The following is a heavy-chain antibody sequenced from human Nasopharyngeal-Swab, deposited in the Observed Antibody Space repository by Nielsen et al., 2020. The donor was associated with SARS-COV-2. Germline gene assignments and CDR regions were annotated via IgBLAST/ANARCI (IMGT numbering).Heavy chain of an antibody. J-gene: IGHJ5*02. CDR3: ARFRVGATWFDP. CDR1: GGSFSGYY. CDR2: INHSGST. V-gene: IGHV4-34*01. Sequence: SETLSLTCTVYGGSFSGYYWSWIRQPPGKGLEWIGEINHSGSTNYNPSLKSRVTISVDTSKNKFSLKLSSVTAADTAVYYCARFRVGATWFDPWGQGTLVTVSS. D-gene: IGHD1-26*01.